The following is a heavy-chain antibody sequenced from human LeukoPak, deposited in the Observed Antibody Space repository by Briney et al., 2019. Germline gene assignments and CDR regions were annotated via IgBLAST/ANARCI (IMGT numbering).Heavy chain of an antibody. CDR2: INHSGST. CDR3: ARGLRGTMVRGALTKYNWFDP. V-gene: IGHV4-34*01. J-gene: IGHJ5*02. D-gene: IGHD3-10*01. Sequence: GSLRLSCAASGFTFSSYSMNWIRQPPGKGLEWIGEINHSGSTNYNPSLKSRVTISVDTSKNQFSLKLSSVTAADTAVYYCARGLRGTMVRGALTKYNWFDPWGQGTLVTVSS. CDR1: GFTFSSYS.